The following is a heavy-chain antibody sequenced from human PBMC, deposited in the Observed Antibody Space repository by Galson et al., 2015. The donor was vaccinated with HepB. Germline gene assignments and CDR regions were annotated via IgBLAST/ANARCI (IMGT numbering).Heavy chain of an antibody. CDR1: GFTFSSCD. CDR3: AKDRTKPYYDFWSGYFGF. J-gene: IGHJ3*01. CDR2: ISYDESNK. D-gene: IGHD3-3*01. V-gene: IGHV3-30*18. Sequence: SLRLSCAASGFTFSSCDMHWVRQAPGRGLEWVAVISYDESNKYYADSVKGRFTISRDNSKNTLYLQMNSLRAEDTAVYYCAKDRTKPYYDFWSGYFGFWGQGTMVTVSS.